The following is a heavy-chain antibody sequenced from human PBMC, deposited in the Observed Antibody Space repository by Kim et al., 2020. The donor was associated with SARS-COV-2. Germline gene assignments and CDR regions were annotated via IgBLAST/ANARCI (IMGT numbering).Heavy chain of an antibody. Sequence: SVKVSCKASGGTFSSYAISWVRQAPGQGLEWMGGIIPIFGTANYAQKFQGRVTITADESTSTAYMELSSLRSEDTAVYYCAKEETSPYCSGGSCYYYYYGMDVWGQGTTVTVSS. CDR2: IIPIFGTA. V-gene: IGHV1-69*13. J-gene: IGHJ6*02. CDR3: AKEETSPYCSGGSCYYYYYGMDV. D-gene: IGHD2-15*01. CDR1: GGTFSSYA.